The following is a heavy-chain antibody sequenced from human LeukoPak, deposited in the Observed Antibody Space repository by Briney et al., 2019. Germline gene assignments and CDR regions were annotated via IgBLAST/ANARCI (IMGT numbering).Heavy chain of an antibody. CDR3: AKRLAYGSGGSDYFDF. Sequence: GGSLRLSCAASGFTFSSYAMRWVRQAQGKGLEWVSEISGSGSNTYYADSVKGRFTISRDNSKNTLYLQMSSLRAEDTAVYYCAKRLAYGSGGSDYFDFWGQGTLVTVSS. D-gene: IGHD3-10*01. V-gene: IGHV3-23*01. J-gene: IGHJ4*02. CDR2: ISGSGSNT. CDR1: GFTFSSYA.